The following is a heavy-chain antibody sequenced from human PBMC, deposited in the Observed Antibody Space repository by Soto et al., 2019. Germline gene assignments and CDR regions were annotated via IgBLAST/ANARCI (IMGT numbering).Heavy chain of an antibody. CDR2: IYYSGST. CDR3: ARNYDILPLDV. V-gene: IGHV4-31*03. CDR1: GGSISSGGYY. J-gene: IGHJ6*02. D-gene: IGHD3-9*01. Sequence: RSLTCTVSGGSISSGGYYWSWIRQHPGKGLEWIGYIYYSGSTYYNPSLKSRVTISVDTSKNQFSLKLSSVTAADTAVYYCARNYDILPLDVWGQGTTVTVSS.